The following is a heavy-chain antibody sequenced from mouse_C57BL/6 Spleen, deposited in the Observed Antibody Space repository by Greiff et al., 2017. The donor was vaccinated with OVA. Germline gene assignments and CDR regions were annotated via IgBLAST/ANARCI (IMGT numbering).Heavy chain of an antibody. CDR3: ARRDIYYGYAVFDY. D-gene: IGHD2-2*01. CDR1: GYTFTSYW. J-gene: IGHJ2*01. Sequence: VQLQQSGAELAKPGASVKLSCKASGYTFTSYWMHWVKQRPGQGLEWIGYINPSSGYTKYNQKFKDKATLTAEKASSTAYMQLSSLTYEDSAIYYCARRDIYYGYAVFDYCHQGTTLTVSS. V-gene: IGHV1-7*01. CDR2: INPSSGYT.